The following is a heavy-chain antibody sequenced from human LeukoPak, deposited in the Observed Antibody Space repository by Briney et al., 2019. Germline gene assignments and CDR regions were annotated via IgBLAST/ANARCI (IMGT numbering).Heavy chain of an antibody. CDR2: IYYTGST. J-gene: IGHJ4*02. V-gene: IGHV4-39*07. D-gene: IGHD2-8*01. CDR1: RGSISSSTYY. CDR3: TAEKNGSPHY. Sequence: SETLSLTCTVSRGSISSSTYYWSWVRQPPGKGLEWIESIYYTGSTYYNPSLKSRVTISLDMSKNEFSLTMSSVTAADTAVYFCTAEKNGSPHYWGQGTQVTVSS.